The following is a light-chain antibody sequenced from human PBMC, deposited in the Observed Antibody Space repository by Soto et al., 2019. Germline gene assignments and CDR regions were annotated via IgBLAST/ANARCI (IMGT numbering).Light chain of an antibody. V-gene: IGLV2-14*01. Sequence: QSALTQPASVSGSPGQSITISCTGTSSDVGDYNYVSWYQHHPGKAPKLIIYEVSNRPSGVCNRFSGSNSDNTASLTISGLLADDEADYYCSSYTTSSTPSYVFGTGTKLTVL. J-gene: IGLJ1*01. CDR1: SSDVGDYNY. CDR3: SSYTTSSTPSYV. CDR2: EVS.